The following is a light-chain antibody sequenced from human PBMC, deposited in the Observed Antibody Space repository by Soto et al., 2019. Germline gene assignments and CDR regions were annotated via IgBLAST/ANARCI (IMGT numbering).Light chain of an antibody. J-gene: IGKJ1*01. Sequence: DIQMSQSPSTLSGSVGDRVTSTCGSSQTISSWFAWYQQTPGKAPKLLIYKASTLKSGVPSRFSGSGSGTEFTITISSLQPDDFATYYCPHYNSYSEAFGHGTKV. CDR2: KAS. CDR1: QTISSW. CDR3: PHYNSYSEA. V-gene: IGKV1-5*03.